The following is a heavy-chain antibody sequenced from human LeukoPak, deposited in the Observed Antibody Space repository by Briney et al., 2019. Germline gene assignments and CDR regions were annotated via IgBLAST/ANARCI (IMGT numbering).Heavy chain of an antibody. V-gene: IGHV1-46*01. CDR1: GYTFINYY. J-gene: IGHJ6*02. Sequence: ASVKVSCKASGYTFINYYIHWVGQAPGQGLAWMGIINPISGATTYAQKIQGGVTLTRDTSTSTVYMGLSSLSSDDTSVYYCAREGYGSGRRLGMDVWGQGTTVTVSS. CDR3: AREGYGSGRRLGMDV. D-gene: IGHD3-10*01. CDR2: INPISGAT.